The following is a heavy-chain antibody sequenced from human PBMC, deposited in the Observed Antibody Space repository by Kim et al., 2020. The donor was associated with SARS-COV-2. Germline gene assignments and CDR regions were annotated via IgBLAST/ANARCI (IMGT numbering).Heavy chain of an antibody. CDR1: GFTFGDYA. J-gene: IGHJ5*02. CDR2: IRSKAYGGTT. Sequence: GGSLRLSCTASGFTFGDYAMSWFRQAPGKGLEWVGFIRSKAYGGTTEYAASVKGRFTISRDDSKSIAYLQMNSLKTEDTAVYYCTRPSSSWDNNWFDPWGQGTLVTVSS. CDR3: TRPSSSWDNNWFDP. V-gene: IGHV3-49*03. D-gene: IGHD6-13*01.